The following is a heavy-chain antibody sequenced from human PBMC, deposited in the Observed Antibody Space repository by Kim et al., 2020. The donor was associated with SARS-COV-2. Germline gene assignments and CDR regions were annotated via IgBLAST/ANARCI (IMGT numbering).Heavy chain of an antibody. CDR2: ISSSSSYI. CDR3: ARAKQLHPGENYYYYGMDV. CDR1: GFTFSSYS. V-gene: IGHV3-21*01. J-gene: IGHJ6*02. Sequence: GGSLRLSCAASGFTFSSYSMNWVRQAPGKGLEWVSSISSSSSYIYYADSVKGRFTISRDNAKNSLYLQMNSLRAEDTAVYYCARAKQLHPGENYYYYGMDVWGQGTTVTVSS. D-gene: IGHD6-13*01.